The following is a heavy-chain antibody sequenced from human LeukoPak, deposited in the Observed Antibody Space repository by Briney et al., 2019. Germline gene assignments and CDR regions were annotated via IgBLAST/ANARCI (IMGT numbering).Heavy chain of an antibody. V-gene: IGHV1-24*01. CDR3: ATGPRPYSSGWLYYGMDV. J-gene: IGHJ6*02. Sequence: ASVKVSCKVSGYTLTELSMHWVRQAPGKGLEWMGGFDPEDGETIYAQKFQGRVTMTEDTSTDTAYMELSSLRSEDTAVYYCATGPRPYSSGWLYYGMDVWGQGTTVTVSS. CDR2: FDPEDGET. CDR1: GYTLTELS. D-gene: IGHD6-19*01.